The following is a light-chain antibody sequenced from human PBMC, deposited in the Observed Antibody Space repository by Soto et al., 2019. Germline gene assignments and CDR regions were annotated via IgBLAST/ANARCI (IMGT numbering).Light chain of an antibody. CDR2: WAS. CDR3: QQYDTSPHT. V-gene: IGKV3-20*01. J-gene: IGKJ2*01. Sequence: EIVLTRSPGTLFLSPGERASFSCRASQSVKSNYLAWYQQKPGQGPRPLIYWASIRAAGVPDRLSGSGFGTDFTLTISRLEPEEYAVYYCQQYDTSPHTFGQGTKLEI. CDR1: QSVKSNY.